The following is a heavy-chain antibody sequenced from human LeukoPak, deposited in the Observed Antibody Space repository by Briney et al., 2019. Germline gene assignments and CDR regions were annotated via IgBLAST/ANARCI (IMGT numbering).Heavy chain of an antibody. CDR1: GLTFSSYT. CDR2: ISYDGSNK. D-gene: IGHD1-26*01. CDR3: AKSVGVGAPRWFDP. J-gene: IGHJ5*02. Sequence: GGSLRLSCAASGLTFSSYTMHWVRQAPGKGLEWVALISYDGSNKYYADSVKGRFTVSRDNSKNTLYLQMNSLRAEDTAVYYCAKSVGVGAPRWFDPWGQGTLVTVSS. V-gene: IGHV3-30*04.